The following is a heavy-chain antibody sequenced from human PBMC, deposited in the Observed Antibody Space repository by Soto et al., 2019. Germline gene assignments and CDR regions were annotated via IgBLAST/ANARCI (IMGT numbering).Heavy chain of an antibody. CDR1: GFTFSNAW. D-gene: IGHD3-3*01. J-gene: IGHJ4*02. V-gene: IGHV3-15*07. Sequence: GGSLRLSCATSGFTFSNAWMNWVRQAPGQGLEWVGRIKSKTDGGTTDYAAPVKGRFTISRDDSKNTLYLQMNSLKTEDTAVYYCTTGYDFWSGYPPRQLTGTTGNWGQGT. CDR3: TTGYDFWSGYPPRQLTGTTGN. CDR2: IKSKTDGGTT.